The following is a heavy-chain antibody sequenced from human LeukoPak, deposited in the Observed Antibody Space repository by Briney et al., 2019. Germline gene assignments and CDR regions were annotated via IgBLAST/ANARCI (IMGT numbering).Heavy chain of an antibody. J-gene: IGHJ4*02. CDR1: GFTFSSYE. Sequence: GGSLRLSCAASGFTFSSYEMNWVRQAPGKGLEWVSYISSSGSTIYYADSVKGRFTISRDNAKNSLYLQMNSLRAEDTAVYYCARDGYIRYFGYWGQGTLVTVSS. V-gene: IGHV3-48*03. CDR3: ARDGYIRYFGY. D-gene: IGHD5-24*01. CDR2: ISSSGSTI.